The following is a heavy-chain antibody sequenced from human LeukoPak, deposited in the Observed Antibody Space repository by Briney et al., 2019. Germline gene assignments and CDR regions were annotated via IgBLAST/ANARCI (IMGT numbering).Heavy chain of an antibody. CDR1: GYTFTSYG. Sequence: ASVKVSCKASGYTFTSYGISWVRQAPGRGLEWMGWISAYNGNTNYAQKLQGRVTMTTDTSTSTAYMELRSLRSDDTAVYYCARPAYDFWSGYPPRAYYYYYMDVWGKGTTVTVSS. CDR3: ARPAYDFWSGYPPRAYYYYYMDV. D-gene: IGHD3-3*01. V-gene: IGHV1-18*01. CDR2: ISAYNGNT. J-gene: IGHJ6*03.